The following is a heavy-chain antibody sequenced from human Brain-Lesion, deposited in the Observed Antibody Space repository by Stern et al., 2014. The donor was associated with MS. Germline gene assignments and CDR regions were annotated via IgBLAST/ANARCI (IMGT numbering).Heavy chain of an antibody. CDR3: ARDQRGITIFGVVTDYYYLGMDV. V-gene: IGHV1-2*02. CDR1: GYIFTGYY. Sequence: HVQLLQPGAEVMQPGASVKVSCKTSGYIFTGYYIHWVRQDPGQGLEWMAWINPNTGGTQPAQKFHGTVTMSRDTFISTAYVELSSLTSDDTAVYYCARDQRGITIFGVVTDYYYLGMDVWGQGTTVTVSS. D-gene: IGHD3-3*01. CDR2: INPNTGGT. J-gene: IGHJ6*02.